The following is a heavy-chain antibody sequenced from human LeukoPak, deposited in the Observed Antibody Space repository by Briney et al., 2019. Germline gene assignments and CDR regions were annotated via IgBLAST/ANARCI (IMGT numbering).Heavy chain of an antibody. Sequence: SETLSLTCTVSGGSISSYCWSWIRQPPGKGLEWIGYIFYSGSTNYNPSLKSRVTISVDTSKNQFSLKLSSVTAADTAVYYCVRSDDFWSGYYGYWGQGTLVTVSS. CDR2: IFYSGST. D-gene: IGHD3-3*01. CDR1: GGSISSYC. CDR3: VRSDDFWSGYYGY. V-gene: IGHV4-59*01. J-gene: IGHJ4*02.